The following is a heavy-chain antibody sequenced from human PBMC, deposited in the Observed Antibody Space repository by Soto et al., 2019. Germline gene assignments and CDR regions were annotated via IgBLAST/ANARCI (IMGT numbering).Heavy chain of an antibody. D-gene: IGHD2-21*01. CDR3: AKGQTFLYYYYMDV. CDR2: ITGNGGNT. CDR1: GFGFSGYG. J-gene: IGHJ6*03. V-gene: IGHV3-23*01. Sequence: GGSLRLSCAASGFGFSGYGMSWVRQAPGKGLEWVSGITGNGGNTYYADSVKGRFTISRDNSKNTLSLQMHSLTVEDTADYYCAKGQTFLYYYYMDVWGKGTTVTVSS.